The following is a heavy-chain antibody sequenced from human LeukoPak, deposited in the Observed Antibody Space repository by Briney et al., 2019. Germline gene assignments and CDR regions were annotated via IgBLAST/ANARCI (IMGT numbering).Heavy chain of an antibody. J-gene: IGHJ6*03. CDR1: GGTFSSYA. V-gene: IGHV1-69*01. Sequence: GSSVKVSCKASGGTFSSYAISWVRQAPGQGLEWMGGIIPIFGTANYAQKFQGRVTITADESTSTAYMELSSLRSEDTAVYYCARATRADIVVVPAAMEAYYYYYMDVWGKGTTVTVSS. D-gene: IGHD2-2*01. CDR3: ARATRADIVVVPAAMEAYYYYYMDV. CDR2: IIPIFGTA.